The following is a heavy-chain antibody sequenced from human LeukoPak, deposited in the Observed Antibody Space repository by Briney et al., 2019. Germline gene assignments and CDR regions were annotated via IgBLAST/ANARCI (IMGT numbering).Heavy chain of an antibody. CDR2: IRYDGGNE. V-gene: IGHV3-30*02. Sequence: PGGSLRLSCAASGFTFRSYGMHWVRQAPGKGLEWVAFIRYDGGNEYYADSVKGRFTISRDNSKNTLYLQMNSLRAEDTAVYYCAKYPLFGPAATWFSLYYFDYWGQGTLVTVSS. D-gene: IGHD2-2*01. CDR3: AKYPLFGPAATWFSLYYFDY. J-gene: IGHJ4*02. CDR1: GFTFRSYG.